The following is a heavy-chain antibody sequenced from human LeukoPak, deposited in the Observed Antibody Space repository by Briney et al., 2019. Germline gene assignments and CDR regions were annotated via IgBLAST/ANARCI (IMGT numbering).Heavy chain of an antibody. D-gene: IGHD4-23*01. CDR1: GGSISSYY. V-gene: IGHV4-59*01. J-gene: IGHJ4*02. CDR3: ARGGELRWVGYYFDY. CDR2: IYYSGST. Sequence: SETLSLTCTVSGGSISSYYWNWIRQPPGKGLEWIGYIYYSGSTNYNPSLKSRVTISVDTSKNQFSLKLSSVTAADTAVYYCARGGELRWVGYYFDYWGQGTLVTVSS.